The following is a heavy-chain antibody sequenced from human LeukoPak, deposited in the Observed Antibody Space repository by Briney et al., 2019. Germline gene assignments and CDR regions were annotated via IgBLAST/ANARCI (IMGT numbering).Heavy chain of an antibody. D-gene: IGHD5-12*01. V-gene: IGHV3-30*03. Sequence: PGGSLRLSCAASGFTFSSYGMHWVRQAPGKGLEWVAVISYDGSNKYYVDSVKGRFTISRDNAKNSLYLQMNSLRAEDTAVYYCARGIENVWWLLPYYFDYWGQGTLVTVSS. J-gene: IGHJ4*02. CDR2: ISYDGSNK. CDR3: ARGIENVWWLLPYYFDY. CDR1: GFTFSSYG.